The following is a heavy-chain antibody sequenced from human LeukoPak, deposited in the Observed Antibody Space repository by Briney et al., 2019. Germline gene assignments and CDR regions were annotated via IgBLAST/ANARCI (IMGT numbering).Heavy chain of an antibody. D-gene: IGHD2-8*01. CDR2: VYHTGAS. J-gene: IGHJ4*02. CDR1: GASINNYY. CDR3: TRVVNGGHFDY. V-gene: IGHV4-59*01. Sequence: SETLSLTCSVSGASINNYYWTWIRQPPGKGLEWIGYVYHTGASGYHPSLKSRVAMSLDTSKNQVSLNLRSATAADTAVYFCTRVVNGGHFDYWGQGTLVTVSS.